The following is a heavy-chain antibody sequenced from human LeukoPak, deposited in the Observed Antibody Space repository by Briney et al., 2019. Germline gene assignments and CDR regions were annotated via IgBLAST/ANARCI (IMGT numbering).Heavy chain of an antibody. J-gene: IGHJ4*02. CDR1: GGSISSSSYY. CDR2: IYSSGST. V-gene: IGHV4-39*01. CDR3: ARHGRTMVRGQPLYYFDY. Sequence: SETLSLTCTVSGGSISSSSYYWGWIRQPPGKGLEWIGSIYSSGSTYYNPSLKSRVTISVDTSKNQFSLKLSSVTAADTAVYYCARHGRTMVRGQPLYYFDYWGQGTLVTVSS. D-gene: IGHD3-10*01.